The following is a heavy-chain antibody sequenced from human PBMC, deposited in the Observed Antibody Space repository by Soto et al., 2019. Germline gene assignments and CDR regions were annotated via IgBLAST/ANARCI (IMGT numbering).Heavy chain of an antibody. J-gene: IGHJ4*02. Sequence: SVKVSCKASGGTFSSYAISWVRQAPGQGLEWMGGIIPIFGTANYAQKFQGRVTITADESTSTAYMELSSLRSEDTAVYYCARSPGYYDLWSGYFDYWGQGTLVTVSS. CDR1: GGTFSSYA. D-gene: IGHD3-3*01. CDR3: ARSPGYYDLWSGYFDY. V-gene: IGHV1-69*13. CDR2: IIPIFGTA.